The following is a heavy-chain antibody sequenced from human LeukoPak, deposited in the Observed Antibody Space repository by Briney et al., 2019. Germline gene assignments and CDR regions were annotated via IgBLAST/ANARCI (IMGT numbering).Heavy chain of an antibody. CDR1: GFSFSNYN. CDR2: ITLSSTTL. D-gene: IGHD6-13*01. J-gene: IGHJ4*02. Sequence: GGSLRLSWEAAGFSFSNYNMNWVRKAPGKGLEWVSYITLSSTTLYYADSVKGRFTISRDNAKNSLYLQMNSLRAEDSALYYCAREPPYSSSWTVFDSWGQGTLVTVSS. V-gene: IGHV3-48*01. CDR3: AREPPYSSSWTVFDS.